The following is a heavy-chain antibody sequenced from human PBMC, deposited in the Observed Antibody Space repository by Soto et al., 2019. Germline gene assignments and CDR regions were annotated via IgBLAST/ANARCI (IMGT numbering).Heavy chain of an antibody. V-gene: IGHV4-4*07. CDR3: ARVGGTGYYWYFDY. Sequence: SETLSLTCTVSGDSISGYYWSWIWQPAGQALECIGRLYTSGTTNYNPSLRSRVTMSVDTSKNQFSLELSSVTAADTAVYYCARVGGTGYYWYFDYWGHGILVTVSS. D-gene: IGHD1-20*01. CDR2: LYTSGTT. CDR1: GDSISGYY. J-gene: IGHJ4*01.